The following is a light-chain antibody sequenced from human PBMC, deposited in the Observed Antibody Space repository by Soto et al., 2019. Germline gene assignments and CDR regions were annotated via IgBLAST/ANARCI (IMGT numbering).Light chain of an antibody. CDR1: QSVLYTSNNKNY. J-gene: IGKJ4*01. Sequence: DIVMTQSPESLSVSLGERATINFNSSQSVLYTSNNKNYLAWYQQKPGQPPKLLIYWASTRESGVPDRFSGSGSGTDFTLTISSLQAEDVAVYYCQQYYSTPLTFGGGTKVDIK. V-gene: IGKV4-1*01. CDR2: WAS. CDR3: QQYYSTPLT.